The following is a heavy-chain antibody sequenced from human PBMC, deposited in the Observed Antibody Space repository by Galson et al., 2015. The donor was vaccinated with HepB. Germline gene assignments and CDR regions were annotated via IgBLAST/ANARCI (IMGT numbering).Heavy chain of an antibody. J-gene: IGHJ4*02. Sequence: SVKVSCKASGGTFSSYAISWVRQAPGQGLEWMGGIIPIFGTANYAQKFQGRVTITADESTSTAYMEPSSLRSEDTAVYYCARGAESLGTGTTRYFDYWGQGTLVTVSS. D-gene: IGHD1-7*01. CDR1: GGTFSSYA. CDR3: ARGAESLGTGTTRYFDY. CDR2: IIPIFGTA. V-gene: IGHV1-69*13.